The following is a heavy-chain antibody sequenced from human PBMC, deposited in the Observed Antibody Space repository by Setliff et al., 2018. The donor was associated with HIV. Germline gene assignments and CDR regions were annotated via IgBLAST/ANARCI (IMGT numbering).Heavy chain of an antibody. V-gene: IGHV4-4*08. D-gene: IGHD3-22*01. Sequence: PSETLSLTCTVSGDSSSNDYWTWARQPPGKGLEWIGNIHTSGTTKYNPSLNSRVTISVDMSKSQFSLRLSSVTAADTAMYYCAREYYHSGGYYSGWKYYYMDVWGKGTTVTVSS. CDR1: GDSSSNDY. CDR3: AREYYHSGGYYSGWKYYYMDV. CDR2: IHTSGTT. J-gene: IGHJ6*03.